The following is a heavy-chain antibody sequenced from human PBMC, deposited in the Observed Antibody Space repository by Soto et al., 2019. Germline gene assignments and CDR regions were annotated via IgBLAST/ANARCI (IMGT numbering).Heavy chain of an antibody. CDR2: IYYSGST. CDR1: GGCISSSSYY. D-gene: IGHD2-15*01. CDR3: ARGFRTVVTGDY. Sequence: PSETLSLTCTVSGGCISSSSYYWGWICQPPGKGLVWIGSIYYSGSTYYNPSLKSRVTISVDTSKNQFFLKLSSVTAADTAVYYCARGFRTVVTGDYWGQGTRDSVST. J-gene: IGHJ4*02. V-gene: IGHV4-39*01.